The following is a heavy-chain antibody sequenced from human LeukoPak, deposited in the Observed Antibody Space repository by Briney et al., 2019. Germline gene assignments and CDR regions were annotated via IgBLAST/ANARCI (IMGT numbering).Heavy chain of an antibody. V-gene: IGHV1-69*04. J-gene: IGHJ4*02. CDR3: ARRDGYTSFDY. D-gene: IGHD5-24*01. Sequence: SVKVSCKASGYTFTSYDINWVRQAPGQGLEWMGRIIPILGIANYAQKFQGRVTITADKSTSTAYMELSSLRSEDTAVYYCARRDGYTSFDYWGQGTLVTVSS. CDR2: IIPILGIA. CDR1: GYTFTSYD.